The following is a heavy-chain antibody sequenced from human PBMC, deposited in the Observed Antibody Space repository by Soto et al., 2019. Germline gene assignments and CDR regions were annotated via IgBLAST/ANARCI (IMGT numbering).Heavy chain of an antibody. CDR1: GYSFTSYW. D-gene: IGHD2-15*01. Sequence: PGDSLKISCKGSGYSFTSYWIGWVLQIPGKGLEWMGIIYPGDSDTRYSPSFQGQVTISADKSISTAYLQWSSLKASDTAMYYCARHGVVGRGYCSGGSCSYPSDYYYGMDVWGQGTTVTVSS. CDR2: IYPGDSDT. CDR3: ARHGVVGRGYCSGGSCSYPSDYYYGMDV. J-gene: IGHJ6*02. V-gene: IGHV5-51*01.